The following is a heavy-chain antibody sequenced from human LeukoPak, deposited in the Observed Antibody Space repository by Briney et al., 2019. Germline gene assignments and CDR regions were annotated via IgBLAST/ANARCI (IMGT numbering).Heavy chain of an antibody. CDR3: AKRGGGVVLVDTTRYYFDS. J-gene: IGHJ4*02. CDR1: GFTFSSYA. Sequence: GRSLRLSCAASGFTFSSYAMHWVRQAPGKGLEWVAVISYDGSNKYYADSVKGRFTISRDNSRNTLYLQMNTLKVGDTAVYYCAKRGGGVVLVDTTRYYFDSWGQGTLVTVSS. D-gene: IGHD2-15*01. CDR2: ISYDGSNK. V-gene: IGHV3-30-3*02.